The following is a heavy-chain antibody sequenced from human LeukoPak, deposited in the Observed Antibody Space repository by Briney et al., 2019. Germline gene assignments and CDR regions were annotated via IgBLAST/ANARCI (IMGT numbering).Heavy chain of an antibody. CDR2: ISWNSGSI. V-gene: IGHV3-9*01. CDR1: GFTFDDYA. CDR3: ARYQDGTSYHDAFDI. D-gene: IGHD3-16*02. Sequence: PGRSLRLSCAASGFTFDDYAMHWVRQAPGKGLEWVSGISWNSGSIGYADSVEGRFTISRDNSKNTLYLQMDSLRAEDAAVYFCARYQDGTSYHDAFDIWGQGTMVSVSS. J-gene: IGHJ3*02.